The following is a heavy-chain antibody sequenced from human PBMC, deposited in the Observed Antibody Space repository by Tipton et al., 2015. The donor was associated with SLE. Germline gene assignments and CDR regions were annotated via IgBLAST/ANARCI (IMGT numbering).Heavy chain of an antibody. V-gene: IGHV4-61*05. CDR3: ARHPDFWSGQRWFDP. CDR2: IYYSGST. CDR1: GAFISDRSYY. Sequence: TLSLTCTVSGAFISDRSYYWGWIRQPPGKGLEWIGYIYYSGSTNYNPSLKSRVTISVDTSKNQFSLKLSSVTAADTAVYYCARHPDFWSGQRWFDPWGQGTLVTVSS. J-gene: IGHJ5*02. D-gene: IGHD3-3*01.